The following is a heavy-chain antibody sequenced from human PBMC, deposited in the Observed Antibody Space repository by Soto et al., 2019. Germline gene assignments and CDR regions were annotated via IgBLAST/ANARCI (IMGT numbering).Heavy chain of an antibody. CDR3: VSPSRQKLVGRAFDI. Sequence: PSETLSLTCAVSGYSISSGYYWGWIRQPPGKGLEWIGSIYHSGSTYYNPSLKSRVTISVDTSKNQFSLKLSSVTAADTAVYYCVSPSRQKLVGRAFDIWGQGKMVTVSS. CDR1: GYSISSGYY. D-gene: IGHD6-13*01. CDR2: IYHSGST. J-gene: IGHJ3*02. V-gene: IGHV4-38-2*01.